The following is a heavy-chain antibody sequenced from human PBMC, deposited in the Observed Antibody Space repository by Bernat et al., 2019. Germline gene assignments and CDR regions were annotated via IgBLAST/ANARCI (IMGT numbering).Heavy chain of an antibody. CDR3: AKDKFDQLRWTYYDGMDV. D-gene: IGHD2-2*01. CDR2: ISYDGSNE. CDR1: GFTFSSYG. Sequence: QVQLVESGGGVVQPGRSLRLSCAASGFTFSSYGMHWVRQAPGKGLAWVAGISYDGSNEYYADSVKGRFTVSRDNSKNTLYVQMNSLRAEDTAVYYCAKDKFDQLRWTYYDGMDVWGQGTTVTVSS. V-gene: IGHV3-30*18. J-gene: IGHJ6*02.